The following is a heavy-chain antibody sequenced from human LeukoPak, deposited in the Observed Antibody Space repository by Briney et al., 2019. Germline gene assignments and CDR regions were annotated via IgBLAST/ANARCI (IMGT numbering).Heavy chain of an antibody. CDR1: GYTFTSYA. Sequence: ASVKVSCKASGYTFTSYAMHWVRQAPGQRLEWMGWINAGNGNTKYSQEFQGRVTITRDTSASTAYMELSSLRSEDMAVYYCARGEAATGYFDYWGQGILVTVSS. CDR2: INAGNGNT. CDR3: ARGEAATGYFDY. V-gene: IGHV1-3*03. D-gene: IGHD6-25*01. J-gene: IGHJ4*02.